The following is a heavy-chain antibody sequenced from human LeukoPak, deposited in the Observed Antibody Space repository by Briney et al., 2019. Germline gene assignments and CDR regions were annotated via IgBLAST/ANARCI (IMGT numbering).Heavy chain of an antibody. CDR1: GYTLTELS. V-gene: IGHV1-69*05. D-gene: IGHD2-2*01. Sequence: GASVKVSCKVSGYTLTELSMHWVRQAPGQGLEWMGRIIPIFGTANYAQKFQGRVTITTDESTSTAYMELSSLRSEDTAVYYCARDRCSSTSCHLWDYFDYWGQGTLVTVSS. CDR3: ARDRCSSTSCHLWDYFDY. CDR2: IIPIFGTA. J-gene: IGHJ4*02.